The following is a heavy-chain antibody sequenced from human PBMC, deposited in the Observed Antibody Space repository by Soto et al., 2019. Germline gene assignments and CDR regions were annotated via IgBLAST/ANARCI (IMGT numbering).Heavy chain of an antibody. J-gene: IGHJ6*02. CDR3: ARDSSGRQYYGMDV. CDR1: GFMFSAYS. CDR2: ITTTSSTM. Sequence: GGSLKLARTPSGFMFSAYSMNWVRQAPGKGLECISYITTTSSTMFYADSVKGRFTISRDNAKNSLYLQMNSLRDEDTAVYYCARDSSGRQYYGMDVWGQGTTVTVSS. V-gene: IGHV3-48*02. D-gene: IGHD3-22*01.